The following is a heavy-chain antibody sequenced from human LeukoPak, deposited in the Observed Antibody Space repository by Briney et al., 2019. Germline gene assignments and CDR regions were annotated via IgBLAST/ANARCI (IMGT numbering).Heavy chain of an antibody. CDR1: GGSISSSSYY. CDR2: IYYSGST. J-gene: IGHJ6*03. V-gene: IGHV4-39*07. Sequence: SETLSLTCTVSGGSISSSSYYWGWIRQPPGKGLEWIGSIYYSGSTYYNPSLKSRVTISVDTSKNQFSLKLSSVTAADTAVYYCARVENDSSGYYYSPYYYYMDVWGKGTTVTVSS. CDR3: ARVENDSSGYYYSPYYYYMDV. D-gene: IGHD3-22*01.